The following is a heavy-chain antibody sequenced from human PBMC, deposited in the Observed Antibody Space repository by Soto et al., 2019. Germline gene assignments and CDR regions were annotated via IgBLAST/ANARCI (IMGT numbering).Heavy chain of an antibody. V-gene: IGHV3-73*01. J-gene: IGHJ4*02. CDR2: IRSKANSYAT. CDR3: TRMKGAGD. CDR1: GVTFSGSS. Sequence: PRLSCAASGVTFSGSSMHWVRQASGKGLEWVGRIRSKANSYATAYAASVKGRFTISRDDSKNTAYLQMNSLKTEDTAVYYCTRMKGAGDWGQGTLVTVSS. D-gene: IGHD6-19*01.